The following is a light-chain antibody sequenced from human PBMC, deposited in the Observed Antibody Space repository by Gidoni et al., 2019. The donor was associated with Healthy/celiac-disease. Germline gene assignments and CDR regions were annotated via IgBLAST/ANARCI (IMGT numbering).Light chain of an antibody. CDR1: QDISNY. CDR3: QQYDNLLI. V-gene: IGKV1-33*01. CDR2: DAS. Sequence: DIQMTQSPSSLSPSVGDRVTITCQASQDISNYLNWYQQKPGKAPKLLIYDASNLETGVPSRFSGSGSGTDFTFTISSLQPEDIATYYCQQYDNLLIFGPGTKVDIK. J-gene: IGKJ3*01.